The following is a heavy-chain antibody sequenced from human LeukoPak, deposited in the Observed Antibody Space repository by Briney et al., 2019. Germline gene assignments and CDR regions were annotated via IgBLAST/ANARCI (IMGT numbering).Heavy chain of an antibody. D-gene: IGHD5-18*01. CDR1: GYTFTSYD. J-gene: IGHJ6*03. Sequence: GASVKVSCKASGYTFTSYDINWVRQATGQGLEWMGWMNPNSGNTGYAQKFQGRVTMTRNTSISTAYMELSSLRSEDTAVYYCARGVQLWPAPYYYYYYYMDVWGKGTTVTISS. CDR3: ARGVQLWPAPYYYYYYYMDV. V-gene: IGHV1-8*01. CDR2: MNPNSGNT.